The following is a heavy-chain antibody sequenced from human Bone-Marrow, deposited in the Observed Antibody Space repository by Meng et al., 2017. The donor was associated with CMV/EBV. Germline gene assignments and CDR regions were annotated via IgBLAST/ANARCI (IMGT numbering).Heavy chain of an antibody. J-gene: IGHJ6*02. Sequence: SLKISCAASGFTFDDYAMHRVRQAPGKGLEWVSGISWNSGSIGYADSVKGRFTISRDNAKNSLYLQMNSLRAEDTALYYCAKDIGPNTYYYYGMDVWGQGTTVTVSS. V-gene: IGHV3-9*01. CDR3: AKDIGPNTYYYYGMDV. D-gene: IGHD2-8*01. CDR2: ISWNSGSI. CDR1: GFTFDDYA.